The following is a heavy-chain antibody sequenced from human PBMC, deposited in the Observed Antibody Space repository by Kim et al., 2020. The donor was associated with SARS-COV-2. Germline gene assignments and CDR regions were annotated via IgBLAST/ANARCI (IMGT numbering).Heavy chain of an antibody. D-gene: IGHD3-9*01. CDR3: ARGAQLKYYDILTGYYRPGYCDY. J-gene: IGHJ4*02. CDR2: INHSGST. CDR1: GGSFSGYY. Sequence: SETLSLTCAVYGGSFSGYYWSWIRQPPGKGLEWIGEINHSGSTNYNPSLKSRVTISVDTSKNQFSLKLSSVTAADTAVYYCARGAQLKYYDILTGYYRPGYCDYWGQGTLVTVSS. V-gene: IGHV4-34*01.